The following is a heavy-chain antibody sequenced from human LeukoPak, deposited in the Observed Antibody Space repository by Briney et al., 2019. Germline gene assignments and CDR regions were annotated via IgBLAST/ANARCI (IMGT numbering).Heavy chain of an antibody. CDR3: ARVQTNGYGDPLDY. V-gene: IGHV4-34*01. CDR1: GGSFSGYY. J-gene: IGHJ4*02. D-gene: IGHD4-17*01. Sequence: PSETLSLTCAVYGGSFSGYYWSWIRQPPGKGLEWIGEIYHSGSTNYNPSLKSRVTISVDKSKNQFSLKLSSVTAADTAVYYCARVQTNGYGDPLDYWGQGTLVTVSS. CDR2: IYHSGST.